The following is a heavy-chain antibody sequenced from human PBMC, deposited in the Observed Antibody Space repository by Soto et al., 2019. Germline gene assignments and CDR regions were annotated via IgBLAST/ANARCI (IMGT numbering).Heavy chain of an antibody. Sequence: VQLVESGGGLVQPGGSLRLSCAASGFSFSSYWMHWVRHAPGKGLVWVSRINSDGSSETYADSVKGRFTISRDNAKNTLYLQMNSLTPEDTAVYYCAKGVPAATRYFQHWGQGTLVTVSS. J-gene: IGHJ1*01. CDR3: AKGVPAATRYFQH. D-gene: IGHD2-2*01. V-gene: IGHV3-74*01. CDR2: INSDGSSE. CDR1: GFSFSSYW.